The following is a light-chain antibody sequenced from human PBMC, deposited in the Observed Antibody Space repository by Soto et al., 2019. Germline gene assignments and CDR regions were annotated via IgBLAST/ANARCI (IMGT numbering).Light chain of an antibody. CDR3: QQLNSYPLT. Sequence: DIQLTQSPSFLSASVGDRVTITCWASQGISSYLAWYQQKPGKAPKLLIYGASTLQSGVPSKFSGSGSGTEFTLTISSLQPEDFATYYCQQLNSYPLTFGGGTKVEIK. J-gene: IGKJ4*01. CDR1: QGISSY. CDR2: GAS. V-gene: IGKV1-9*01.